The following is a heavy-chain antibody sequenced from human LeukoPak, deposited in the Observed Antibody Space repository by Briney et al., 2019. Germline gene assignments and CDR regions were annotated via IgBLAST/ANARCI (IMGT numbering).Heavy chain of an antibody. V-gene: IGHV4-38-2*02. Sequence: PSETLSLTCTVSGYSISSGYYWGWIRQPPGKGLEWIGSIYHSGSTYYNPSLKSRVTISVDTSKNQFSLKLSSVTAADTAVYYCARGPYSSSLYWGQGTLVTVSS. D-gene: IGHD6-6*01. CDR3: ARGPYSSSLY. J-gene: IGHJ4*02. CDR1: GYSISSGYY. CDR2: IYHSGST.